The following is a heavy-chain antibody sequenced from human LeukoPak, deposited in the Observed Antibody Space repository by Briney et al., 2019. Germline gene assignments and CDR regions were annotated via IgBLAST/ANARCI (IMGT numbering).Heavy chain of an antibody. D-gene: IGHD2-21*01. Sequence: GGSLRLSCVASGFTSSNYWMSWVRQAPGKGLEWVANINQAGSEEYYVDSVGGRFTISRDNAKNSLYLQLNSLRAEDTAVYYCAIASGGRGGLDSWGQGTLVTVSS. J-gene: IGHJ4*02. CDR1: GFTSSNYW. CDR3: AIASGGRGGLDS. CDR2: INQAGSEE. V-gene: IGHV3-7*03.